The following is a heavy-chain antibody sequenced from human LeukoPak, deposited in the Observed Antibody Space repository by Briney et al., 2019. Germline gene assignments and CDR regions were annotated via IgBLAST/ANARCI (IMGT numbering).Heavy chain of an antibody. D-gene: IGHD6-19*01. V-gene: IGHV3-33*01. CDR3: ARDPGGWSFGS. CDR2: IWYDGSKT. Sequence: GGSLRLSCAASGFTFSSYGMRWVRQAPGKGLEWVAVIWYDGSKTYYADSVKGRFTISRDDSKNTVYLQMNSLRAEDTAVYYSARDPGGWSFGSWGQGTLVTVSS. CDR1: GFTFSSYG. J-gene: IGHJ4*02.